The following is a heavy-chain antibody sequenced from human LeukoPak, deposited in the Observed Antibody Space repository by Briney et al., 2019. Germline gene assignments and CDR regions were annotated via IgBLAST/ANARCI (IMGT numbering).Heavy chain of an antibody. CDR1: GFTFSSYA. Sequence: GGSLRLSCAASGFTFSSYAMSWVRQAPGKGLEWVSTISGSGGSTYYADSVKGRFTISRDNSENTLYLHMNSLRAEDTAIYYCAKRIDSGTYFDYWGQGTLVTVSS. CDR3: AKRIDSGTYFDY. D-gene: IGHD1-26*01. CDR2: ISGSGGST. V-gene: IGHV3-23*01. J-gene: IGHJ4*02.